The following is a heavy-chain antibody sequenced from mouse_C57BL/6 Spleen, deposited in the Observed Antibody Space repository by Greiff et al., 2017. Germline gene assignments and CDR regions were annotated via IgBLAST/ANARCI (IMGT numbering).Heavy chain of an antibody. CDR2: INPNNGGT. J-gene: IGHJ4*01. CDR3: ARLRRALYYAMDY. V-gene: IGHV1-18*01. Sequence: VQLQQSGPELVKPGASVKIPCKASGYTFTDYNMDWVQQSHGKSLEWIGDINPNNGGTIYNQKFKGKATLTVDKSSSTAYMELRSLTSEDTAVYYCARLRRALYYAMDYWGQGTSVTVSS. D-gene: IGHD2-12*01. CDR1: GYTFTDYN.